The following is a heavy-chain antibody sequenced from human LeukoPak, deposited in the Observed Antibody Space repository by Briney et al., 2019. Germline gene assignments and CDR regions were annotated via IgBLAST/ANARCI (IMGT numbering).Heavy chain of an antibody. J-gene: IGHJ4*02. D-gene: IGHD4-17*01. Sequence: GGSLRLSCAASGFTFSSYGMHWVRQAPGKGLEWVAVISYDGSNKYYADSVKGRFTISRDSSKNTLYLQMNSLRAEDTAVYYCANLATDLWGQGTLVTVSS. V-gene: IGHV3-30*18. CDR3: ANLATDL. CDR1: GFTFSSYG. CDR2: ISYDGSNK.